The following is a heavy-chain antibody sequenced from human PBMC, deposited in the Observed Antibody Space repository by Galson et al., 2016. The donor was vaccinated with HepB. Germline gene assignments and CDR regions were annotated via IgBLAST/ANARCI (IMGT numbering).Heavy chain of an antibody. V-gene: IGHV3-21*01. D-gene: IGHD2/OR15-2a*01. CDR1: GFLFSYYS. Sequence: SLRLSCAASGFLFSYYSMNWVRQAPGKGLEWVSSISSRSSHIYYADSVKGRFTVSRDNAKNSLYLQMNSLRAEDTAVYYCARDYFVGASTILDYWGQGTLVTVSS. J-gene: IGHJ4*02. CDR3: ARDYFVGASTILDY. CDR2: ISSRSSHI.